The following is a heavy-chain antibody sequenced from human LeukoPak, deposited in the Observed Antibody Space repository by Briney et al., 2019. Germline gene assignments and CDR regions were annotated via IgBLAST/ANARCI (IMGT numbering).Heavy chain of an antibody. J-gene: IGHJ4*02. CDR2: ISSSSSYI. D-gene: IGHD5-18*01. CDR1: GFTFSSYS. V-gene: IGHV3-21*01. CDR3: ARVDTAMVTRY. Sequence: GGSLRLYCAASGFTFSSYSMNWVRQAQGKGLEWVSSISSSSSYIYYADSVKGRFTISRDNAKNSLYLQMNSLRAEDTAVYYCARVDTAMVTRYWGQGTLVTVSS.